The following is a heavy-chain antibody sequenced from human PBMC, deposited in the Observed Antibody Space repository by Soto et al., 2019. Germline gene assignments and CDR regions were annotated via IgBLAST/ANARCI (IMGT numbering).Heavy chain of an antibody. Sequence: SETLSLTCTVSGGSISSGGYYWSWIRQHPGKGLEWIGYIYYSGSTYYNPSPKSLVTISVDTSKNQFSLKLSSVTAADTAVYYCARGVYYYDSSGYYLDAFDIWGQGTMVTVSS. D-gene: IGHD3-22*01. V-gene: IGHV4-31*01. CDR3: ARGVYYYDSSGYYLDAFDI. CDR1: GGSISSGGYY. J-gene: IGHJ3*02. CDR2: IYYSGST.